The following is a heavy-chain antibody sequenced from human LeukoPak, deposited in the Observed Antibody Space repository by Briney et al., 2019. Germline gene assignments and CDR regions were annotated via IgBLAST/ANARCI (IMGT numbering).Heavy chain of an antibody. D-gene: IGHD3-10*01. CDR2: ISGSGGST. Sequence: GGSLRLSCAASGFTFSSYAMSWVRQAPGKGLEWVSAISGSGGSTYYADSVKGRFTISRDNSKNTLYLQMNSLRAEDTAVYYCAKVGASLWFGELFGWFDPWGQGTLVTVSS. CDR1: GFTFSSYA. V-gene: IGHV3-23*01. CDR3: AKVGASLWFGELFGWFDP. J-gene: IGHJ5*02.